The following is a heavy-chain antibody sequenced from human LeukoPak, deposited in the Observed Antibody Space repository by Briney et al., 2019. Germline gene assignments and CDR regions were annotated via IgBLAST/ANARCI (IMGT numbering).Heavy chain of an antibody. CDR2: INPNSGGT. J-gene: IGHJ6*02. Sequence: ASVKVSCKASGYTFTGYYMHWVRQAPGQGLEWMGWINPNSGGTNYAQKFQGWVTMTRDTSISTAYMELSRLRSDDTAVYYCARPGARGRGNSLYYYYGMDVWGQGTTVTVSS. CDR3: ARPGARGRGNSLYYYYGMDV. CDR1: GYTFTGYY. V-gene: IGHV1-2*04. D-gene: IGHD4-23*01.